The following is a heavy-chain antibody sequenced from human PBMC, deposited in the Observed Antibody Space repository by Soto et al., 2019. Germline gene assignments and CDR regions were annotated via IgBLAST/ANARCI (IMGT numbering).Heavy chain of an antibody. CDR2: ISHSGTT. Sequence: PSETLSLTCAVSGYSISSGYYWGWIRQPAGRGLEWIGSISHSGTTYYNPSLRSRVTISIDTSNNQFSLKLSSVTAADTAVYYCARASGGNSGWGHWSDPWGQGTLVTVSS. CDR1: GYSISSGYY. J-gene: IGHJ5*02. D-gene: IGHD2-21*02. V-gene: IGHV4-38-2*01. CDR3: ARASGGNSGWGHWSDP.